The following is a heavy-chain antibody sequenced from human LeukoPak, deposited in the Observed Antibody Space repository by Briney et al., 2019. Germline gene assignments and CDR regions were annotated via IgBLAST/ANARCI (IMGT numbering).Heavy chain of an antibody. D-gene: IGHD1-14*01. CDR1: GFTFSHHG. CDR3: GREDSVNRYVGY. J-gene: IGHJ4*02. V-gene: IGHV3-33*01. CDR2: IWYDGSKQ. Sequence: TGGSLRLSCVASGFTFSHHGMNWVRQAPGKGLEWVAVIWYDGSKQFYADSVKGRFTISRDSSKNMLYLEMNSLRVEDTAMYYCGREDSVNRYVGYWGQGTRVTVSS.